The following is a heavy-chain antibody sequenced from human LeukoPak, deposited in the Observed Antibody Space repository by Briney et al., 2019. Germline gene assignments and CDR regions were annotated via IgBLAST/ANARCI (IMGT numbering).Heavy chain of an antibody. D-gene: IGHD3-22*01. CDR2: INHSGST. CDR1: GGSFSGYY. Sequence: PSETLSLTCAVYGGSFSGYYWSWIRQPPGKGLEWIGEINHSGSTNYNPSLTSRVTISVDTSKNQFSLKLSSVTAADTAVYYCANILYDSSGDPTVSRYYFDYWGQGTLVTVSS. CDR3: ANILYDSSGDPTVSRYYFDY. J-gene: IGHJ4*02. V-gene: IGHV4-34*01.